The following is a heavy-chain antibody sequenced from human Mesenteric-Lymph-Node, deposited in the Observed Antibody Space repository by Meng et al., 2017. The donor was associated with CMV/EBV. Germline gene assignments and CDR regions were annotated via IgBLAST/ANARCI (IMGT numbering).Heavy chain of an antibody. CDR1: GGSISSYY. CDR2: IYYSGST. J-gene: IGHJ4*02. Sequence: SETLSRTCTVSGGSISSYYWSWIRQPPGKGLEWIGYIYYSGSTNYNPSLKSRVTISVDTSKNQFSLKLSSVTAADTAVYYCARVCSSTSCYGEFEYWGQGTLVTVSS. V-gene: IGHV4-59*01. D-gene: IGHD2-2*01. CDR3: ARVCSSTSCYGEFEY.